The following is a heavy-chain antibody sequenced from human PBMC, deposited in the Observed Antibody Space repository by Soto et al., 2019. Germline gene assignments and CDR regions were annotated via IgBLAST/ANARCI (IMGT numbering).Heavy chain of an antibody. Sequence: GGSLRLSCAASGFTFSSYSMNWVRQAPGKGLEWVSSISSSSSYIYYADSVKGRFTISRDNAKNSLYLQMNSLRAEDTAVYYCARHCGYSGYCYYYMDVWGKGTTVTVSS. J-gene: IGHJ6*03. CDR1: GFTFSSYS. CDR3: ARHCGYSGYCYYYMDV. D-gene: IGHD5-12*01. CDR2: ISSSSSYI. V-gene: IGHV3-21*01.